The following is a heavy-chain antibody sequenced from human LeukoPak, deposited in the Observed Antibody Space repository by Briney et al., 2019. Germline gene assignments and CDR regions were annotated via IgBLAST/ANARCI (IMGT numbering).Heavy chain of an antibody. V-gene: IGHV3-11*01. CDR3: AKGRRYCSSTSCYLTPFDY. J-gene: IGHJ4*02. Sequence: GGSLRLSCAASGFTFSDYYMSWIRQAPGKGLEWVSYIGDSGTPIYYANSVKGRFTISRDNAKSSLYLQMDSLRAEDAAVYYCAKGRRYCSSTSCYLTPFDYWGQGTLVTVSS. CDR1: GFTFSDYY. CDR2: IGDSGTPI. D-gene: IGHD2-2*01.